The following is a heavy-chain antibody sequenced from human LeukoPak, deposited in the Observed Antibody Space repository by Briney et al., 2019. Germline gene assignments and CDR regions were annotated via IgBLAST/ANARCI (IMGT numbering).Heavy chain of an antibody. D-gene: IGHD5-18*01. J-gene: IGHJ4*02. CDR1: GFSFSDYY. Sequence: GGALRLSCAASGFSFSDYYMSWIRQAPGKGLEWVSYISSSGSTIYYADSVQGRFTIPRDNAKNSLYLQMNSLRAEDTAVYYCATRPGYTYGYGYWGQGTLVTVSS. CDR3: ATRPGYTYGYGY. V-gene: IGHV3-11*04. CDR2: ISSSGSTI.